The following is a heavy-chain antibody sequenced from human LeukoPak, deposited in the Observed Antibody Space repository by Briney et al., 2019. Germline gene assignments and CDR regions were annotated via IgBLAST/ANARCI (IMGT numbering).Heavy chain of an antibody. Sequence: GRSLRLSCAASGFTFSSYGMHWVRQAPGKGLEWVAVISYDGSNKYCADSVKGRFTISRDNSKNTLYLQMNSLRAEDTAVYYCAKDLGSSWYVSLDYWGQGTLVTVSS. J-gene: IGHJ4*02. CDR2: ISYDGSNK. CDR1: GFTFSSYG. D-gene: IGHD6-13*01. V-gene: IGHV3-30*18. CDR3: AKDLGSSWYVSLDY.